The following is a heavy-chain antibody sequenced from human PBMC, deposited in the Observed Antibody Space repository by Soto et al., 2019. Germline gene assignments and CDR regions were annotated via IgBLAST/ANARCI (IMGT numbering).Heavy chain of an antibody. V-gene: IGHV1-8*01. CDR2: MNPNSGNT. CDR1: GYTFTSYD. D-gene: IGHD4-17*01. J-gene: IGHJ4*02. Sequence: ASVKVSCKASGYTFTSYDINWVRQATGQGLEWMGWMNPNSGNTGYAQKFQGRVTMTRDTSTSTAYMELSSLRYEDTTVYYCATEIDATTVTSLDYWGQGTLVTVSS. CDR3: ATEIDATTVTSLDY.